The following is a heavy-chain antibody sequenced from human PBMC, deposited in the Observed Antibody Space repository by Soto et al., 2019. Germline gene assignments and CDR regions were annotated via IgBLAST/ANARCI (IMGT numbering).Heavy chain of an antibody. V-gene: IGHV1-18*04. Sequence: ASVNVSCKASGYTFTSYGISWVRQAPGQGLEWMGWISAYNGNTNYAQKLQGRVTMTTDTSTSTAYMELRSLRSDDTAVYYCARDHMDDSSRRGAFDIWGQGTMVTVSS. CDR3: ARDHMDDSSRRGAFDI. CDR2: ISAYNGNT. D-gene: IGHD3-22*01. CDR1: GYTFTSYG. J-gene: IGHJ3*02.